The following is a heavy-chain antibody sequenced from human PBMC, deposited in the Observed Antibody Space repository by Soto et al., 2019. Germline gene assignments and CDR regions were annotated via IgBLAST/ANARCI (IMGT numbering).Heavy chain of an antibody. V-gene: IGHV1-69*13. D-gene: IGHD2-8*02. CDR3: ARDRENTEVWFDP. Sequence: SVKVSCKGSGGTFSSYAISWVRQAPGQGLEWMGGIIPIFGTANYAQKFQGRVTITADESTSTAYMELSSLRSEDTAVYYCARDRENTEVWFDPWGQGTLVTVSS. CDR2: IIPIFGTA. J-gene: IGHJ5*02. CDR1: GGTFSSYA.